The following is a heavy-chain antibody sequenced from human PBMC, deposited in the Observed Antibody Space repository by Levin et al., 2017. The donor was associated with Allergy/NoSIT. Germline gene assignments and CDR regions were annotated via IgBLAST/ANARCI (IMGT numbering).Heavy chain of an antibody. CDR3: ARDLSLNYYGSSGYYGFDY. V-gene: IGHV3-21*01. Sequence: ASVKVSCAASGFTFSSCSMNWVRQAPGKGLEWVSSISSSGNYIYYADSVKGRFTISRDNAKNSLYLQMDSLRAEDTAVYYCARDLSLNYYGSSGYYGFDYWGQGTLVTVSS. CDR2: ISSSGNYI. J-gene: IGHJ4*02. CDR1: GFTFSSCS. D-gene: IGHD3-22*01.